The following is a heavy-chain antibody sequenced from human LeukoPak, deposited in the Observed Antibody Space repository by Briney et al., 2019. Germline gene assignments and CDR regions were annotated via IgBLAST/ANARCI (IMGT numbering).Heavy chain of an antibody. CDR1: GGTFSSYA. D-gene: IGHD2-15*01. CDR2: IIPILGIA. V-gene: IGHV1-69*04. J-gene: IGHJ5*02. CDR3: AGLVVVAATNWFDP. Sequence: GASVKVSCKASGGTFSSYAISWVRQAPGQGLEWMGRIIPILGIANYAQKFQGRVTITADKSTSTAYMKLSSLRSEDTAVYYCAGLVVVAATNWFDPWGQGTLVTVSS.